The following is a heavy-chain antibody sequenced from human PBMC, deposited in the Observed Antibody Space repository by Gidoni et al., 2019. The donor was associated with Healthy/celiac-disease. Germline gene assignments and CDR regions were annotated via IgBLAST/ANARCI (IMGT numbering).Heavy chain of an antibody. CDR1: GYTFTSYG. D-gene: IGHD3-9*01. V-gene: IGHV1-18*01. J-gene: IGHJ3*02. Sequence: QVQLVQSGAEVKKPGASVKVSCKASGYTFTSYGISWVRQAPGQGLEWMGWISAYNGNTNYAQKLQGRVTMTTDTSTSTAYMELRSLRSDDTAVYYCAGSGVLRYFDDPSDAFDIWGQGTMVTVSS. CDR2: ISAYNGNT. CDR3: AGSGVLRYFDDPSDAFDI.